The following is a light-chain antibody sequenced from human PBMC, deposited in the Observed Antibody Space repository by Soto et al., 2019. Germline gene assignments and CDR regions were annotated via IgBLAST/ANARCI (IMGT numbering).Light chain of an antibody. Sequence: DIQMTQSPSSVSASIGDRVTITCRASQDISSWLAWYQQKPGKAPKLLIYAASSLQSGVPSRFSGSGSGTDFTLTISSLQPEDFATYYCHQASSFPVTFDQGTRLEIK. V-gene: IGKV1-12*01. CDR3: HQASSFPVT. CDR1: QDISSW. J-gene: IGKJ5*01. CDR2: AAS.